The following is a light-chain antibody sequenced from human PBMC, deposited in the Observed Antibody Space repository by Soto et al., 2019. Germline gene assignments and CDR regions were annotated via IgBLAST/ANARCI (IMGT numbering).Light chain of an antibody. CDR1: QYINNY. CDR2: AAS. J-gene: IGKJ2*01. V-gene: IGKV1-39*01. Sequence: DIQMTQSPSSLSASVGDTVTITCRASQYINNYLNWYQQKPGKAPEFLIYAASSLQSGVPSRFSGSGSGTEFTLNITSLHPEDFATYYCQQSFSIPYTFGRGTKVDIK. CDR3: QQSFSIPYT.